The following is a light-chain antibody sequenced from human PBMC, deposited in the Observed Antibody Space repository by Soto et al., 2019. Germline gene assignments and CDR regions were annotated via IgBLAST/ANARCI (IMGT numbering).Light chain of an antibody. CDR3: QQSYRTPPFN. CDR1: QSVNTF. V-gene: IGKV1-39*01. Sequence: DIQMSQSPSPLFASVGDRVYITCRTSQSVNTFLNWYQAKPGKAPKLLIYEASNLGNGVPSRFSGSGSGTDVTLTISSLQPEDSATYYCQQSYRTPPFNFGPGTRVDI. CDR2: EAS. J-gene: IGKJ3*01.